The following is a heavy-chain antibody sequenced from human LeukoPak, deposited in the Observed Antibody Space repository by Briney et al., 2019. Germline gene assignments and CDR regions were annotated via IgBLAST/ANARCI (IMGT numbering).Heavy chain of an antibody. J-gene: IGHJ4*02. V-gene: IGHV3-73*01. CDR3: TTGGYGGFDPFDY. CDR1: GFTFSGSA. D-gene: IGHD5-12*01. Sequence: GGSLRLSCAASGFTFSGSAIYWVRQASGKGLEWVGRIRDKADNYGTLYAASVKGRFTISRDDLKNTAYLQMNSLKTEDTAVYYCTTGGYGGFDPFDYWGQGTLVTVSS. CDR2: IRDKADNYGT.